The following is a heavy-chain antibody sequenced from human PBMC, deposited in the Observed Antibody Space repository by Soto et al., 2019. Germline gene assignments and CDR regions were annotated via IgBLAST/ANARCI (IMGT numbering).Heavy chain of an antibody. CDR3: ARNDQYSSSWYYFDY. Sequence: SVKVSCKASGGTFSSYAISWVRQAPGQGLEWMGGIIPIFGTANYAQKFQGRVTITADESTSTAYMELSSLRSEDTAVYYCARNDQYSSSWYYFDYWGQGTLVTVSS. V-gene: IGHV1-69*13. CDR2: IIPIFGTA. J-gene: IGHJ4*02. CDR1: GGTFSSYA. D-gene: IGHD6-13*01.